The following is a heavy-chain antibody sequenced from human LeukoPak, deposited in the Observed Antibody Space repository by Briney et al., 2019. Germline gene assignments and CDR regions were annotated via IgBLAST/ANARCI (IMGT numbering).Heavy chain of an antibody. CDR3: ARHDEDCSSTSCFYWFDP. J-gene: IGHJ5*02. V-gene: IGHV4-31*03. CDR1: GGSISSGGYY. D-gene: IGHD2-2*01. CDR2: IYYSGST. Sequence: SSQTLSLTCTVSGGSISSGGYYWSWIRQHPGKGLEWIGYIYYSGSTNYNPSLKSRVTISVDTSKNQFSLKLSSVTAADTAVYYCARHDEDCSSTSCFYWFDPWGQGTLVTVSS.